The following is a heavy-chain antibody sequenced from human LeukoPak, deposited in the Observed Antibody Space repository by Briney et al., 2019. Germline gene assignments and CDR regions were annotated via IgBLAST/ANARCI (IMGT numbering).Heavy chain of an antibody. J-gene: IGHJ4*02. Sequence: ASVKVSCKASGYTFTGYYMHWVRQAPGQGLEWMGWINPNSGGTNYAQKFQGRVTMTRDTSISTAYMELSRLRSDDTAVYYCARASSDYDFWSGYYSYFDYWGQGTLVTVSS. CDR1: GYTFTGYY. CDR3: ARASSDYDFWSGYYSYFDY. D-gene: IGHD3-3*01. V-gene: IGHV1-2*02. CDR2: INPNSGGT.